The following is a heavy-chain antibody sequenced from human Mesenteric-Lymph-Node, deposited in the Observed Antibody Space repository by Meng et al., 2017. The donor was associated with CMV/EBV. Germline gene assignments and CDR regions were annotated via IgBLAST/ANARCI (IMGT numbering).Heavy chain of an antibody. CDR1: GYTFTGYY. CDR2: INPNSGGT. V-gene: IGHV1-2*02. J-gene: IGHJ4*02. D-gene: IGHD3-22*01. Sequence: ASVKVSCKASGYTFTGYYMHWVRQAPGQGLEWMGWINPNSGGTNYAQKFQGRVTMTRYTSISTAYMELSRLRSDDTAVYYCARASAQHYYAITGYDYWGQGTLVTVSS. CDR3: ARASAQHYYAITGYDY.